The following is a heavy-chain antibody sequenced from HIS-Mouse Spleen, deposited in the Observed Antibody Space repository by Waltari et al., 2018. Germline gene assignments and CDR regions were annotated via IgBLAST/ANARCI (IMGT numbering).Heavy chain of an antibody. J-gene: IGHJ2*01. V-gene: IGHV4-39*07. CDR1: GGPISSSSYS. CDR2: IYYSGST. CDR3: ARSRTGGWYFDL. Sequence: QLQLQESGPGLVKPSETLSLTCTVSGGPISSSSYSWGWIRQPPGKGLEWIGSIYYSGSTYYNPSLKSRVTISVDTSKNQFSLKLSSVTAADTAVYYCARSRTGGWYFDLWARGTLVTVSS. D-gene: IGHD7-27*01.